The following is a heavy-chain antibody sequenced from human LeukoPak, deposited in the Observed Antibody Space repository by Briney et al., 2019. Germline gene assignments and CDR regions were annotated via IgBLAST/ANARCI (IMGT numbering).Heavy chain of an antibody. V-gene: IGHV1-46*01. D-gene: IGHD5-24*01. CDR1: GYTFTSYY. Sequence: ASVKVSCKASGYTFTSYYMHWVRQAPGQRLELMGIINPSGGSTSYAQKFQGRVTMTRDTSTSTVYMELSSLRSEDTAVYYCARGVEMATLRYYYYYYGMDVWGQGTTVTVSS. J-gene: IGHJ6*02. CDR2: INPSGGST. CDR3: ARGVEMATLRYYYYYYGMDV.